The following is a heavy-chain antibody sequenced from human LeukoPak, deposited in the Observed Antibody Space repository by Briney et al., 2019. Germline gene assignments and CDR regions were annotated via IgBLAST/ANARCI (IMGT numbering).Heavy chain of an antibody. CDR2: IYYSGST. CDR1: GGSISSNSYY. D-gene: IGHD4-17*01. Sequence: SETLSLTCAVSGGSISSNSYYWGWIRQPPGKGLEWIGSIYYSGSTYYNPSLKSRVTISVDTSKNQFSLKLSSVTAADTAVYYCARPSSFTGTYFDYWGQGTLVTVSS. J-gene: IGHJ4*02. V-gene: IGHV4-39*01. CDR3: ARPSSFTGTYFDY.